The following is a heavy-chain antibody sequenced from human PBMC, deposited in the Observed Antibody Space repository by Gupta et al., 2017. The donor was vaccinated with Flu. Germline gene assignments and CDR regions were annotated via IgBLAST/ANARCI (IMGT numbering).Heavy chain of an antibody. V-gene: IGHV1-2*02. CDR2: INPNSGGT. CDR1: GYTFTDYL. D-gene: IGHD2-21*02. Sequence: QVQLVQSGAEVKKPGASVKVSCKASGYTFTDYLLHWVRQAPGQGLEWMGWINPNSGGTHYAQKFQVRVTLTRDTSSGTANMELSSLRSDDTAVYYCARSVAPYCGGYCYSSYYYYGMDVWGQGTTVTVS. CDR3: ARSVAPYCGGYCYSSYYYYGMDV. J-gene: IGHJ6*02.